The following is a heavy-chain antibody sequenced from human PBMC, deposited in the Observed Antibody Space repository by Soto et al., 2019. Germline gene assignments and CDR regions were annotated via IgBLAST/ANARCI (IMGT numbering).Heavy chain of an antibody. CDR2: ISSSSSYI. V-gene: IGHV3-21*04. CDR3: AKARYCSGGSCANYGMDV. CDR1: GFTFSSYS. J-gene: IGHJ6*02. D-gene: IGHD2-15*01. Sequence: PGGSLRLSCAASGFTFSSYSMNWVRQAPGKGLEWVSSISSSSSYIYYADSVKGRFTISRDNSKNPLYLQMNSLRAEDTALYYCAKARYCSGGSCANYGMDVWGQGTTVTVSS.